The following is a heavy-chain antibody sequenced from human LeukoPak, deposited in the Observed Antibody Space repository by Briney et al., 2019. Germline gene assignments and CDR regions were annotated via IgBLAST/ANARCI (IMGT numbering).Heavy chain of an antibody. Sequence: GGSLRLSCAASGFTFSSYWMHWVRQAPGKGLVWVSRINSDGSSTSYADSVKGRFTISRDNAKNSLYLQMNSLRAEDTALYYCAKGGDSHYYYGMDVWGQGTTVTVSS. V-gene: IGHV3-74*01. J-gene: IGHJ6*02. CDR1: GFTFSSYW. CDR3: AKGGDSHYYYGMDV. D-gene: IGHD2-21*01. CDR2: INSDGSST.